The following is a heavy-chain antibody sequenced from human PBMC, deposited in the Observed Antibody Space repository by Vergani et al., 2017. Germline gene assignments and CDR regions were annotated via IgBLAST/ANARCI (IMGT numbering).Heavy chain of an antibody. V-gene: IGHV1-2*02. CDR3: ARVQWLVPYYYGMDV. D-gene: IGHD6-19*01. J-gene: IGHJ6*02. CDR2: INPNSGGT. CDR1: GYTFTGYY. Sequence: QVQLVQSGAEVKKPGASVKVSCKASGYTFTGYYMHWVQQAPGQGLEWMGWINPNSGGTNYAQKFQGRVTMTRDTSISTAYMELSRLRSDDTAVYYCARVQWLVPYYYGMDVWGQGTTVTVSS.